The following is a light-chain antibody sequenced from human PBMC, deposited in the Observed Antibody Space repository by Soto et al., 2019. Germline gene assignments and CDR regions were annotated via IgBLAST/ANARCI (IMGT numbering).Light chain of an antibody. V-gene: IGLV2-8*01. CDR3: SSYAGSNNVL. CDR2: EVS. CDR1: SSDIGGYKF. Sequence: QSALTQPPSASGSPGQSVTISCTGTSSDIGGYKFVSWYQQHPGKAPKLMIYEVSKRPSGVPDRFSGSKSGNTASLTVSGLQADDEADYYCSSYAGSNNVLFGGGTKFTVL. J-gene: IGLJ2*01.